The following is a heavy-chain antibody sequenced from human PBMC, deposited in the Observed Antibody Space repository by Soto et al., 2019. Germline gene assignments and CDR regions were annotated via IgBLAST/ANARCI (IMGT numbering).Heavy chain of an antibody. D-gene: IGHD3-10*01. CDR1: GFSFSDYD. CDR2: IGAARDP. V-gene: IGHV3-13*05. J-gene: IGHJ6*02. Sequence: GGSLRLSCTASGFSFSDYDMHWVRQAPGKGLEWVSTIGAARDPYYTGSVKGRFIISRDNSKGTLFLQMSSLRVEDTAVYYCVKGSRGEYYYYYNGVDVWGQGTTVTVSS. CDR3: VKGSRGEYYYYYNGVDV.